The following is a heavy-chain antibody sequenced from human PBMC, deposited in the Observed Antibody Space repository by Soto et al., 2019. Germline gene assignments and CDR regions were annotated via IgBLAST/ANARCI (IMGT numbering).Heavy chain of an antibody. V-gene: IGHV3-23*01. Sequence: EVQLLESGGGLVQPGGSLRLSCAASGFTFSTYAMNWVRQAPGNGLEWVSAISGSGGSIHYADSMKGRFTISRDNSKNTLYLQMNSLRDEDTAVYHCVKGYWKGDVWGQGTTVNVSS. D-gene: IGHD1-1*01. J-gene: IGHJ6*02. CDR2: ISGSGGSI. CDR1: GFTFSTYA. CDR3: VKGYWKGDV.